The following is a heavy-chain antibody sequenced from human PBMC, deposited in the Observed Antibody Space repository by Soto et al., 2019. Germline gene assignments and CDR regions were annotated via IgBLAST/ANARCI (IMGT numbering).Heavy chain of an antibody. Sequence: ASVNVSCKVSGYTLTELSMHWVRQAPGKGLEWMGGFDPEDGETIYAQKFQGRVTMAEDTSTDTAYMELSSLRSEDTAVYYCASSLRAYQLLSPARTFDYWGQGTLVTVSS. V-gene: IGHV1-24*01. CDR1: GYTLTELS. J-gene: IGHJ4*02. D-gene: IGHD2-2*01. CDR2: FDPEDGET. CDR3: ASSLRAYQLLSPARTFDY.